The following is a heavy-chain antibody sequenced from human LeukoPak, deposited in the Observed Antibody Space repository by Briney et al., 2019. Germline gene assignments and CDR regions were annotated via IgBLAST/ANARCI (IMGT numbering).Heavy chain of an antibody. J-gene: IGHJ4*02. CDR1: GFTFSNYG. V-gene: IGHV3-30*18. CDR2: ISFDGSAK. CDR3: AKDRVTAAGYYFDY. Sequence: GGSLRLSCAASGFTFSNYGMHWVRQAPGKGLEWVSVISFDGSAKYYADSVKGRFTISRDNSKNTLYLQMTSLRAEDTAVCYCAKDRVTAAGYYFDYWGQGTLVTVSS. D-gene: IGHD6-13*01.